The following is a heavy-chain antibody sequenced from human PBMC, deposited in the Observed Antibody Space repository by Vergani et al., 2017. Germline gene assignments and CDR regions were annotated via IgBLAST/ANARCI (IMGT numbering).Heavy chain of an antibody. CDR1: GGTFSSYA. D-gene: IGHD3-10*01. Sequence: QVQLVQSGAEVKKPGASVKVSCKASGGTFSSYAISWVRQAPGQGLEWMGGIIPIFGTENYAQKFQGRVTITADESTSTAYMELSSLRSEDTAVYYCAITMTDMVRGRSKGLDDYWGQGTLVTVSS. CDR2: IIPIFGTE. CDR3: AITMTDMVRGRSKGLDDY. J-gene: IGHJ4*02. V-gene: IGHV1-69*01.